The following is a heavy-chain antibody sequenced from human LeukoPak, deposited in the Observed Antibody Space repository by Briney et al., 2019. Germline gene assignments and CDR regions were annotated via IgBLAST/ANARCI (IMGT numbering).Heavy chain of an antibody. V-gene: IGHV3-23*01. Sequence: PGGSLRLSCAASGFTFSGYGMSWVRQAPGKGLEWVSAISGGGFSTYYADSVKGRFTISRDNSKNTLYLQMNSLRAEDTAVYYCTKDKLSNIWYPFYWGQGTLVTVSS. CDR3: TKDKLSNIWYPFY. D-gene: IGHD6-13*01. CDR1: GFTFSGYG. CDR2: ISGGGFST. J-gene: IGHJ4*02.